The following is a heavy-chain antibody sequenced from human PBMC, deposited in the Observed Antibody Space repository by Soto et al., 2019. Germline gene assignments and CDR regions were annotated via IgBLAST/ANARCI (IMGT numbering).Heavy chain of an antibody. Sequence: QLQLQESGPGLVKPSETLSLTCTVSGGSISSSSYYWGWIRQPPGKGLEWIGSIYYSGSTYYNPSLKSRVTISVDTSKNQFSLKLSSVTAADTAVYYCASSSRLRYSSGWLLGDYFDYWGQGTLVTVSS. J-gene: IGHJ4*02. V-gene: IGHV4-39*01. CDR3: ASSSRLRYSSGWLLGDYFDY. D-gene: IGHD6-19*01. CDR1: GGSISSSSYY. CDR2: IYYSGST.